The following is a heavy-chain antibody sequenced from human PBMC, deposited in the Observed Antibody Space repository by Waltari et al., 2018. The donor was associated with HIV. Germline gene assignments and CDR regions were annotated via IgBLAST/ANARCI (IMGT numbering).Heavy chain of an antibody. V-gene: IGHV1-18*01. D-gene: IGHD3-10*01. CDR1: GYMFSSYG. Sequence: QLQLVQSGTEVKKTGTSVKVYCEASGYMFSSYGMNWVRQAPGQGLEWMGGISGYNGNTKYTGKIQGRVTMTIDTSTSTAYMELRSLRSDDTAVYYCARRGMGPLDYWGQGTLVIVSS. CDR3: ARRGMGPLDY. CDR2: ISGYNGNT. J-gene: IGHJ4*02.